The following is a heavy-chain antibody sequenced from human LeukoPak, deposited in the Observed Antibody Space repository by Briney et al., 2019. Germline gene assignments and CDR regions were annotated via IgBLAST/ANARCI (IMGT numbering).Heavy chain of an antibody. J-gene: IGHJ4*02. CDR3: ARPLSDYYDSSGYYQPPYFDY. CDR1: GGSISSSSYY. V-gene: IGHV4-39*01. Sequence: SETLSLTCTVSGGSISSSSYYWGWIRQPPGKGLEWIGGIYYSGSTYYNPSLKSRVTISVDTSKNQFSLKLSSVTAADTAVYYCARPLSDYYDSSGYYQPPYFDYWGQGTLVTVSS. D-gene: IGHD3-22*01. CDR2: IYYSGST.